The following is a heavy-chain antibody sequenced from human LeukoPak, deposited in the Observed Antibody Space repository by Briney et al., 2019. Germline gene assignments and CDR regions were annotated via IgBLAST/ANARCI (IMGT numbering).Heavy chain of an antibody. CDR1: GYTFTSYG. CDR3: ARDVLLWFRETNFFDY. Sequence: GASVKVSCKASGYTFTSYGISWVRQAPGQGLEWMGWISAYNGNTNYAQKLQGRVTMTTDTSTSTAYMELRSLRSDDTAVHYCARDVLLWFRETNFFDYWGQGTLVTVSS. J-gene: IGHJ4*02. CDR2: ISAYNGNT. V-gene: IGHV1-18*01. D-gene: IGHD3-10*01.